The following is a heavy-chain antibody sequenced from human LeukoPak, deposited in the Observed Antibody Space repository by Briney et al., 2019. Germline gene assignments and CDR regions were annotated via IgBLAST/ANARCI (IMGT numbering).Heavy chain of an antibody. V-gene: IGHV4-59*01. Sequence: SETLSLTCTVSGGSISSYYWSWIRQPPGKGLEWIGYIYYSGSTNYNPPLKSRVTISVDTSKNQFSLKLSSVTAADTAVYYCARDLIAAAGDNWFDPWGQGTLVTVSS. J-gene: IGHJ5*02. CDR3: ARDLIAAAGDNWFDP. CDR1: GGSISSYY. D-gene: IGHD6-13*01. CDR2: IYYSGST.